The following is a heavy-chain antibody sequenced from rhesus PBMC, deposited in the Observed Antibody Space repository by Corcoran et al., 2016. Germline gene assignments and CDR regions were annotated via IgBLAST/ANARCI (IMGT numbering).Heavy chain of an antibody. CDR3: ARGGCSGGVCYALDY. CDR1: GSTCSIYA. V-gene: IGHV1-151*01. Sequence: QVQLVQSGAEVKKPGASGKLSCQASGSTCSIYALSWGGPAPGQGLEWMGGIIPLVGITNYAQKFQGRVTITADTSTSTAYMELSSLRSEDTAVYYCARGGCSGGVCYALDYWGQGVLVTVSS. CDR2: IIPLVGIT. J-gene: IGHJ4*01. D-gene: IGHD2-8*01.